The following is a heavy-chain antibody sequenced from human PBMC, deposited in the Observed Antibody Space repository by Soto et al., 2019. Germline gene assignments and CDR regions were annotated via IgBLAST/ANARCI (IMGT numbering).Heavy chain of an antibody. D-gene: IGHD3-9*01. Sequence: PGGSLRLSCAASGFTFSSYSMNWVRQAPGKGLEWVSSISSSSSYIYYADSVKGRFTISRDNAKNSLYLQMNSLRAEDTAVYYCARVGFDWLLSAFDIWGQGTMVTVSS. CDR2: ISSSSSYI. V-gene: IGHV3-21*01. CDR3: ARVGFDWLLSAFDI. CDR1: GFTFSSYS. J-gene: IGHJ3*02.